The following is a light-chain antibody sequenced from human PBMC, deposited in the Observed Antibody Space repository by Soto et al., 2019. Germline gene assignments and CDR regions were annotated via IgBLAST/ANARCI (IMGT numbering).Light chain of an antibody. V-gene: IGLV2-23*02. Sequence: QSALTQPASVSGSPGQSITISCTGTSSDVGSHNLVSWYQQHPGPAPKLMIYEVSKRPLGVSARFSASKSDNTASLTISGLQAEDEADYYCCSYGGSRAVFGGGTQLTVL. CDR1: SSDVGSHNL. CDR3: CSYGGSRAV. J-gene: IGLJ7*01. CDR2: EVS.